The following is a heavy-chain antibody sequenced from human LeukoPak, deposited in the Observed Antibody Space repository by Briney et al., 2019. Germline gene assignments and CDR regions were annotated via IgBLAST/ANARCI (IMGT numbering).Heavy chain of an antibody. CDR3: ARHDRGSGWSTDAFDI. V-gene: IGHV4-38-2*01. CDR2: IYHSGST. CDR1: GGSFSGYY. D-gene: IGHD6-19*01. J-gene: IGHJ3*02. Sequence: SETLSLTCAVYGGSFSGYYWGWLRQPPGKGLEWIGSIYHSGSTYYNPSLKSRVTISVDTSKNQFSLELSSVTAADTAVYYCARHDRGSGWSTDAFDIWGQGTMVTVSS.